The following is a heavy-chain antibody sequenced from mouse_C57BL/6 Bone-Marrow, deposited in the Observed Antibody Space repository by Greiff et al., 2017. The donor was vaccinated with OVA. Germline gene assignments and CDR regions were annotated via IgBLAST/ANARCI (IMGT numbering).Heavy chain of an antibody. V-gene: IGHV5-12*01. J-gene: IGHJ2*01. CDR2: ISNGGGST. CDR1: GFTFSDYY. Sequence: EVKLMESGGGLVQPGGSLKLSCAASGFTFSDYYMYWVRQTPEKRLEWVAYISNGGGSTYYPDTVKGRFTISRDNAKNTLYLQMSSLKSEDTAMYYGTRAGAYYSNLLNFDYWGQGTTLTVSS. D-gene: IGHD2-5*01. CDR3: TRAGAYYSNLLNFDY.